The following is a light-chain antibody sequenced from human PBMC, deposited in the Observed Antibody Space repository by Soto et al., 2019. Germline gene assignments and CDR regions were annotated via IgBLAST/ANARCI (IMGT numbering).Light chain of an antibody. Sequence: EIVLTQSPATLSLSPGERATLSCGASQSINNNYLAWYQQKPGLAPRLLIYDASTRAAVIPDRFSGSGSGTDFTLTISRLAPEDFAVYYCQQFDNLITFGGGTKVEIK. J-gene: IGKJ4*01. CDR1: QSINNNY. CDR2: DAS. CDR3: QQFDNLIT. V-gene: IGKV3D-20*01.